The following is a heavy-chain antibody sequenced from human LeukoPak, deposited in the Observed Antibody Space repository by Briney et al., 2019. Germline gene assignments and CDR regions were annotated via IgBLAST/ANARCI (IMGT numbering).Heavy chain of an antibody. J-gene: IGHJ4*02. Sequence: HPGRSLRLSCAASGFTFSSYGMHWVRQAPGKGLEWVAVIWYDGSNKYYADSVKGRFTISRDNSKNTLYLQMNSLRAEDTAVYYCARGRSSGYYYDYWGQGTLVTVSS. D-gene: IGHD3-22*01. CDR3: ARGRSSGYYYDY. CDR2: IWYDGSNK. V-gene: IGHV3-33*08. CDR1: GFTFSSYG.